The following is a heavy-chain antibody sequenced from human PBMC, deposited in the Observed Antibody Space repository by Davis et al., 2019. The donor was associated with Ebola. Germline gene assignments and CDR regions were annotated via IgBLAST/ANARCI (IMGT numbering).Heavy chain of an antibody. Sequence: MPSETLSLTCTVSGGSISSYYWSWIRQPPRKGLEWIGYIYYSGSTNYNPSLKSRVTISVDTSKNQFSLKLSSVTAADTAVYYCARGAMKQWPLDYWGQGTLVTVSS. D-gene: IGHD6-19*01. CDR1: GGSISSYY. CDR2: IYYSGST. V-gene: IGHV4-59*01. J-gene: IGHJ4*02. CDR3: ARGAMKQWPLDY.